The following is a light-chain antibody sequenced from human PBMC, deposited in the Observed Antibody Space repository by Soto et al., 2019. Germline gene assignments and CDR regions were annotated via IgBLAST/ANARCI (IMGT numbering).Light chain of an antibody. J-gene: IGKJ1*01. CDR2: GAS. CDR3: LQYGSSLGR. V-gene: IGKV3-20*01. Sequence: EIVLTQSPGTLSLSPGERATLSCRASQSVSSSYLAWYQQKPCQAPRLLIYGASSRATGIPDRFRGSGSGTDFSVAIIRVEREDCAVYYCLQYGSSLGRFGQGTKVEIK. CDR1: QSVSSSY.